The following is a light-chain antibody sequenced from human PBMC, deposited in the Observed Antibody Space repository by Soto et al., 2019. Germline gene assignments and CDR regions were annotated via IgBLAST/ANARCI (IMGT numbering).Light chain of an antibody. CDR3: QQANSFPYT. Sequence: DIQMTQSPSTLSASVGDRVTITCRASQSISSWLAWYQQKPGKAPKLLVYDASSLESGVPSRFSGSGSGTEFTLTISSLQPDDLATYYCQQANSFPYTFGQGTK. J-gene: IGKJ2*01. CDR2: DAS. CDR1: QSISSW. V-gene: IGKV1-5*01.